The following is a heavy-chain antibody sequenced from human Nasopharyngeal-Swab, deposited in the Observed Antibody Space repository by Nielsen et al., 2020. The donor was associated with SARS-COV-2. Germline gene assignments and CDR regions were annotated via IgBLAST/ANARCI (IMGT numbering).Heavy chain of an antibody. Sequence: RQAPGKGLEWFGSIYYRGSKYYNPSLKSRVTIPVDTSKNQFSLKLSSVTAADTAVYYCARQGVEYYDFWSGYYRGLGFDYWGQGTLVTVSS. J-gene: IGHJ4*02. V-gene: IGHV4-39*01. CDR3: ARQGVEYYDFWSGYYRGLGFDY. D-gene: IGHD3-3*01. CDR2: IYYRGSK.